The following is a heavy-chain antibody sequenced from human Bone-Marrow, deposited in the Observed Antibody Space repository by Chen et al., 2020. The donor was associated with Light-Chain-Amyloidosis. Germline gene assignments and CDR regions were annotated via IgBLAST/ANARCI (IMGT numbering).Heavy chain of an antibody. Sequence: QLQLQESGPGLVKPSETLYLTCTVSGGSISSSSYYWGWIRQPPGKGLEWIGSIYYSGSTYYNPSLKSRVTISVDTSKNQFSLKLSSVTAADTAVYYCARHNVGYEGEIYFDYWGQGTLVTVSS. D-gene: IGHD3-16*01. V-gene: IGHV4-39*01. CDR2: IYYSGST. J-gene: IGHJ4*02. CDR1: GGSISSSSYY. CDR3: ARHNVGYEGEIYFDY.